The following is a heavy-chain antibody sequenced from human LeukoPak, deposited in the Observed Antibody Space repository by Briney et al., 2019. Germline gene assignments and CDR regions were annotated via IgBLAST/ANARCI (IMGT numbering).Heavy chain of an antibody. CDR2: MYYDGISK. CDR1: GLTFSSYG. D-gene: IGHD2-15*01. CDR3: ARDLYCSGGSCLYFDY. V-gene: IGHV3-33*08. Sequence: GGSLRLSCEASGLTFSSYGMHWVRQAPGKGLEWVAVMYYDGISKYYADSVKGRFTISRDNSMNTLYLQMNSLRAEDTAVYFCARDLYCSGGSCLYFDYWGQGTLVTVSS. J-gene: IGHJ4*02.